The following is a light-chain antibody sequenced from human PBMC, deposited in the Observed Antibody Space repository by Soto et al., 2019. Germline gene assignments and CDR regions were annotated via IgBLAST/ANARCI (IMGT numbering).Light chain of an antibody. CDR3: QYYGSSST. Sequence: EIVLTQSPATLSLSPGEIANISFRASQSVTTYLALYQQKPGQAPRLLLYGASIRATGIPDRFSGSESGTDFTLTISRLEPADFAVYYCQYYGSSSTFGQGTKVDIK. CDR2: GAS. V-gene: IGKV3-20*01. J-gene: IGKJ1*01. CDR1: QSVTTY.